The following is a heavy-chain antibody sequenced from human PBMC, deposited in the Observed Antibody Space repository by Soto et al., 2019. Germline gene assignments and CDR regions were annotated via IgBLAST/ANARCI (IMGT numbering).Heavy chain of an antibody. CDR3: AGTLGEYYYDSSGYYRPDAFDI. Sequence: ASVKVSCKASGGTFSSYAISWVRQAPGQGLEWMGGIIPIFGTANYAQKFQGRVTITADESTSTAYMELSSLRSEDTAVYYCAGTLGEYYYDSSGYYRPDAFDIWGQGTMVTVSS. CDR2: IIPIFGTA. V-gene: IGHV1-69*13. D-gene: IGHD3-22*01. CDR1: GGTFSSYA. J-gene: IGHJ3*02.